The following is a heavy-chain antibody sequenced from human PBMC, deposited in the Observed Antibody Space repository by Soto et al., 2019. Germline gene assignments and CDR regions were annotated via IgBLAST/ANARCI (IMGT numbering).Heavy chain of an antibody. CDR3: ARTYSSSWSPFDY. J-gene: IGHJ4*02. Sequence: QVQLQQWGAGLLKPSETLSLTCAVYGGSFRGYYWSWIRQPPGKGLEWIGEINHSGGTNYNPSLKSRVTISLDTSKNQFSLKLSSVTAADTAVYYCARTYSSSWSPFDYWGQGTLVTVSS. D-gene: IGHD6-13*01. V-gene: IGHV4-34*01. CDR1: GGSFRGYY. CDR2: INHSGGT.